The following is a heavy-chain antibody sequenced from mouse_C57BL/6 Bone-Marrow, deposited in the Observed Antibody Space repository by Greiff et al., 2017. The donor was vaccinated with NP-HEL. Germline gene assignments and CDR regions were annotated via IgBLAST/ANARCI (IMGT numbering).Heavy chain of an antibody. J-gene: IGHJ2*01. D-gene: IGHD2-1*01. Sequence: EVMLVESEGGLVQPGSSMKLSCTASGFTFSDYYMAWVRQVPEKGLEWVANINYDGSSTYYLDSLKSRFIISRDNAKNILYLQMSSLKSEDTATYYCAREIYYGNYFDYWGQGTTLTVSS. CDR2: INYDGSST. CDR3: AREIYYGNYFDY. V-gene: IGHV5-16*01. CDR1: GFTFSDYY.